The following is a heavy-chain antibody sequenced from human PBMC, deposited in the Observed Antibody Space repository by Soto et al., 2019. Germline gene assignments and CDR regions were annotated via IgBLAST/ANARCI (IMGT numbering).Heavy chain of an antibody. CDR2: ISGSGGST. CDR3: ASIKGGSSDPRYYYYSYMDV. Sequence: GGSLRLSCAASGVTFSSYAMSWVRQAPGKGMEWVSAISGSGGSTYYADSVKGRFTISRDNSKNTLYLQMNSLRAEDTAVYYCASIKGGSSDPRYYYYSYMDVWGKGTTVTVSS. J-gene: IGHJ6*03. V-gene: IGHV3-23*01. D-gene: IGHD6-13*01. CDR1: GVTFSSYA.